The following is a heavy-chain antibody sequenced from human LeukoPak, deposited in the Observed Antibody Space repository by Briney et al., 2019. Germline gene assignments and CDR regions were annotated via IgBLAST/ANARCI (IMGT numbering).Heavy chain of an antibody. V-gene: IGHV4-34*01. Sequence: PSETLSLTCAVYGGSFSGYYWSWIRQPPGKGLEWIGEINHSGSTNYNPSLKSRVTISVDTSKNQFSLKLSSVTAADTAVYYCARRSYYDFWSGYSDGFDYWGQGTLVTVPS. CDR2: INHSGST. CDR1: GGSFSGYY. J-gene: IGHJ4*02. CDR3: ARRSYYDFWSGYSDGFDY. D-gene: IGHD3-3*01.